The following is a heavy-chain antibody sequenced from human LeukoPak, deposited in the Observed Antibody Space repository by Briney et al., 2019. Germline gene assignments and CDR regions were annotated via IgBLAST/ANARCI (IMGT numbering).Heavy chain of an antibody. Sequence: GGSLRLSCAASGFTFSSYWMHWVRQAPGKGLEWIAYISYSATLIYYADSVKGRFTISRETATDSVFLQMNSLRADDTAVYYCARDDDTGSYFGQDVFDIWGQGTMVTVAS. CDR3: ARDDDTGSYFGQDVFDI. CDR1: GFTFSSYW. J-gene: IGHJ3*02. V-gene: IGHV3-48*01. D-gene: IGHD1-26*01. CDR2: ISYSATLI.